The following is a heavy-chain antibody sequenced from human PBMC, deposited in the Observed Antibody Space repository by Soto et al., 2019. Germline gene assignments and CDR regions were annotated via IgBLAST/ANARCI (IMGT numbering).Heavy chain of an antibody. D-gene: IGHD3-22*01. V-gene: IGHV4-31*03. CDR1: GGSISSGGYY. CDR2: IYYSGST. J-gene: IGHJ6*02. Sequence: SETLSLTCTVSGGSISSGGYYWSWIRQHPGKGLEWIGYIYYSGSTYYNPSLKSRVTISVDTSKNQFSLKLSSVTAADTAVYYCARDYYDRMGPGYYYGMDVWGQGTTVTVSS. CDR3: ARDYYDRMGPGYYYGMDV.